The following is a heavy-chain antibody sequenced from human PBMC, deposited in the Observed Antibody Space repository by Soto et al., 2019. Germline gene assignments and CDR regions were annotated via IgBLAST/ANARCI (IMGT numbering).Heavy chain of an antibody. CDR2: ISTYKGNT. CDR1: GYTFTSYG. V-gene: IGHV1-18*01. CDR3: ATRSPAFDD. Sequence: QVQLVQSGPEVKKPGASVKVSCKTSGYTFTSYGISWVRQAPGQGLEWMGWISTYKGNTNYAQKFQGRVTMTTDTSTRTAYMELRSLRSEDTAVYYCATRSPAFDDWGQGTLVTVSS. J-gene: IGHJ4*02.